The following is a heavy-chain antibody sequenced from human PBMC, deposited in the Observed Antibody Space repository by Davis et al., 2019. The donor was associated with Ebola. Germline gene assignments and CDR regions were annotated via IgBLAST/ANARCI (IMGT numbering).Heavy chain of an antibody. D-gene: IGHD1-26*01. V-gene: IGHV3-66*01. CDR2: IYSGGST. CDR1: GFTFSSYA. Sequence: GESLKISCAASGFTFSSYAMSWVRQAPGKGLEWVSVIYSGGSTYYADSVKGRFTISRDNSKNTLYLQMNSLRAEDTAVYYCAGMGARAYYYGMDVWGQGTTVTVSS. CDR3: AGMGARAYYYGMDV. J-gene: IGHJ6*02.